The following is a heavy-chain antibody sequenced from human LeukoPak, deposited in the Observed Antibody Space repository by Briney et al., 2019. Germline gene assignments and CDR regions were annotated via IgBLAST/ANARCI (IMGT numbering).Heavy chain of an antibody. J-gene: IGHJ5*02. CDR2: IYYSGST. CDR1: GGSISSSSYY. V-gene: IGHV4-39*06. Sequence: SETLSLTCTVSGGSISSSSYYWGWIRQPPGKGLEWIGSIYYSGSTYYNPSLKSRVTISVDTSKNQIPLKVRSATAADTAVYYCARTTEDCSSTSCYQYWFDPWGQGTLVTVSS. D-gene: IGHD2-2*01. CDR3: ARTTEDCSSTSCYQYWFDP.